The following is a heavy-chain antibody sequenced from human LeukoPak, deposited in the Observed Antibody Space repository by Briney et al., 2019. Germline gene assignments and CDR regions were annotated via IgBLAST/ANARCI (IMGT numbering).Heavy chain of an antibody. D-gene: IGHD5-18*01. V-gene: IGHV5-10-1*01. CDR3: ARHVLYSYGPQWWFDP. CDR1: GYTFISNW. J-gene: IGHJ5*02. Sequence: GESLKISCKGSGYTFISNWITWVRQMPGKGLEWMGRIDPSDSYTNYSPSFQGHVAISADKSSSTAYLQWSSLKASDTAIYYCARHVLYSYGPQWWFDPWGQGTLVTVSS. CDR2: IDPSDSYT.